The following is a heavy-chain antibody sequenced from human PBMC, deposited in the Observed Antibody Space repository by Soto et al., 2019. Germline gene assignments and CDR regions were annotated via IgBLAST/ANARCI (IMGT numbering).Heavy chain of an antibody. CDR1: GYTFTSYD. Sequence: QVQLVQSGAEVKKPGASVKVACKASGYTFTSYDINWVRQATGQVLEWMGWMNPNSGNTGYAQKFQGRVTMTRNTSISTAYMELSSLRSEDTAVYYCARRGYSSSWYYYYYYGMDVWGQGTTVTVSS. V-gene: IGHV1-8*01. D-gene: IGHD6-13*01. CDR3: ARRGYSSSWYYYYYYGMDV. CDR2: MNPNSGNT. J-gene: IGHJ6*02.